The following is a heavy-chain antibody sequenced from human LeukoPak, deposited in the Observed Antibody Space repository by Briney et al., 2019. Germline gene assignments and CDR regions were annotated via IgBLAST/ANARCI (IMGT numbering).Heavy chain of an antibody. Sequence: GGALVLSFAASGFPFSNYAMNWVRPAPGKGLGWVSTISGSGGSTYYADSVKGRFTISRDNSKNTLYLQINTLRAEDTAIYYCAKDRTVGASYWYFDLWGRGTLVTVSS. V-gene: IGHV3-23*01. CDR2: ISGSGGST. J-gene: IGHJ2*01. CDR1: GFPFSNYA. D-gene: IGHD1-26*01. CDR3: AKDRTVGASYWYFDL.